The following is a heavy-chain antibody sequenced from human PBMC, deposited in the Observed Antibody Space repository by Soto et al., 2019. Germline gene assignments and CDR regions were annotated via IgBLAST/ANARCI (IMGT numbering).Heavy chain of an antibody. CDR3: ARGHLRGQQLPQRPRYYYYYYMDV. D-gene: IGHD6-13*01. V-gene: IGHV1-8*01. CDR1: GYTFTSYD. J-gene: IGHJ6*03. CDR2: MNPNSGNT. Sequence: ASVKVSCKTSGYTFTSYDINWVRQATGQGLEWMGWMNPNSGNTGYAQKFQGRVTMTRNTSISTAYMELSSLRSEDTAVYYCARGHLRGQQLPQRPRYYYYYYMDVWGKGTTVTVSS.